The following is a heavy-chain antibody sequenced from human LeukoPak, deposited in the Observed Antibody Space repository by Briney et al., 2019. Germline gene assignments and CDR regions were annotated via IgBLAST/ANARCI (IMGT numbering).Heavy chain of an antibody. J-gene: IGHJ4*02. CDR3: ARGARIFDF. D-gene: IGHD2/OR15-2a*01. CDR2: IYVNGDT. CDR1: GDSITTYY. Sequence: PSETLSLTCTVSGDSITTYYWSWIRQAPGKGLECIGYIYVNGDTNQNPSLKGRVTISLDTSRNQFSLRLTSVTAADTAVYYWARGARIFDFWGPGTLVTVSS. V-gene: IGHV4-4*09.